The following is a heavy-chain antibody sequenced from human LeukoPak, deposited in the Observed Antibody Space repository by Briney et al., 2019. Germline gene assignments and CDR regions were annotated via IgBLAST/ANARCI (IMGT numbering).Heavy chain of an antibody. CDR1: GFTFSSYA. J-gene: IGHJ6*03. CDR2: ISSSSSYI. CDR3: AREYYYYYYMDV. V-gene: IGHV3-21*01. Sequence: PGGSLRLSCAASGFTFSSYAMSWVRQAPGKGLEWVSSISSSSSYIYYADSVKGRFAISRDNAKNSLYLQMNSLRAEDTAVYYCAREYYYYYYMDVWGKGTTVTVSS.